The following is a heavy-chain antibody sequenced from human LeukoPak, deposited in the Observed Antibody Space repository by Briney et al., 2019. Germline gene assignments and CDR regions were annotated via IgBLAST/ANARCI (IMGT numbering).Heavy chain of an antibody. CDR3: VRLYSGYDPPDY. V-gene: IGHV4-39*01. D-gene: IGHD5-12*01. J-gene: IGHJ4*02. CDR2: IHYTGST. CDR1: GGSISRSSYY. Sequence: NSSETLSLTCTVSGGSISRSSYYWGWIRQPPGKGLEWIGSIHYTGSTYYNPSLKSRVTISVDTSENQFSLKVSSVTAADTVVYYCVRLYSGYDPPDYWGQGTLVTVSS.